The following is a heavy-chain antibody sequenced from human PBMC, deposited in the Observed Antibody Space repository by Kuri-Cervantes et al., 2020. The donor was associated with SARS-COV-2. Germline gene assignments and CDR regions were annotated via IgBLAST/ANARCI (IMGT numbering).Heavy chain of an antibody. V-gene: IGHV3-23*01. Sequence: GGSLRLSCTASRFTFNTYAMSWVRQAPGKGLEWASAISGSGGSTYYADSVKGRFTISRDNSKNTLYLQMNSLRAADTAVYYCAKDRLTVAGWGLPDPLYYFAYWSQGALVTVSS. CDR2: ISGSGGST. CDR1: RFTFNTYA. J-gene: IGHJ4*02. CDR3: AKDRLTVAGWGLPDPLYYFAY. D-gene: IGHD6-19*01.